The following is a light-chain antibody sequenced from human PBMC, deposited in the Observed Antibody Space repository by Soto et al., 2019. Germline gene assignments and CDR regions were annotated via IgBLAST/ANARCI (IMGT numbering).Light chain of an antibody. J-gene: IGKJ1*01. CDR3: MQALQTPLT. Sequence: DIVMTQSPLSLPVTPGEPASISCRSSQSLLHSNGYNYLDWYLQKPGQSPQLLIYLGSNRATGVPDRFSGRGSATDSTVRISRVEAEDVGVYYCMQALQTPLTFGQGTKVEIK. V-gene: IGKV2-28*01. CDR1: QSLLHSNGYNY. CDR2: LGS.